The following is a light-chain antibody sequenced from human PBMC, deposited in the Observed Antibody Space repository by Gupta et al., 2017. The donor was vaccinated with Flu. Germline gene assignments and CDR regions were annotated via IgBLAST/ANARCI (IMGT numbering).Light chain of an antibody. CDR3: QSYDSSLSGYV. J-gene: IGLJ1*01. Sequence: QXVLTQPPXXSXAPXQRVTISCTGSNSNIGANYDVHWYQQLPGTAPKLLIYANTNRPSGVPDRFSGSKSGTSASLAITGLQAEDEADYCCQSYDSSLSGYVFETGTKVTVL. CDR1: NSNIGANYD. V-gene: IGLV1-40*01. CDR2: ANT.